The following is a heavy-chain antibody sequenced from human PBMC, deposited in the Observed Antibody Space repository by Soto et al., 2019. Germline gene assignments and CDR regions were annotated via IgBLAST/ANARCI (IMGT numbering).Heavy chain of an antibody. V-gene: IGHV1-69*08. CDR2: IIPILGIA. CDR1: GGTFSSYT. D-gene: IGHD6-6*01. Sequence: QVQLVQSGAEVQKPGSSVKVSCKASGGTFSSYTISWVRQAPGQGLEGMGRIIPILGIANYAQKFQGRVTITADKSPRTDYLELSSLRSEDTAVYYCARDREYSSSSYYYYYMDVWGKGTTVTVSS. J-gene: IGHJ6*03. CDR3: ARDREYSSSSYYYYYMDV.